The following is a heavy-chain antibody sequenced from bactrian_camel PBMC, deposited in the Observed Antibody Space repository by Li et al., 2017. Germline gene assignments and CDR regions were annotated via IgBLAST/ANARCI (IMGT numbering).Heavy chain of an antibody. V-gene: IGHV3S40*01. J-gene: IGHJ6*01. CDR2: INSGGSP. CDR1: GLTFSSHD. Sequence: VQLVESGGGLVQPGGSLRLSCAASGLTFSSHDMNWVRQAPGKGLEWVSRINSGGSPNYADSVKGRFTISRDNAKNTLYLQMNSLKTEDTAVYYCATGCSGTYCEWELGYWGQGTQVTVS. CDR3: ATGCSGTYCEWELGY. D-gene: IGHD2*01.